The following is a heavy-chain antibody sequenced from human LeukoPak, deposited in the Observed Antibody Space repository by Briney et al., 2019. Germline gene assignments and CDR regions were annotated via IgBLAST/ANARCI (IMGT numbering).Heavy chain of an antibody. CDR2: IYYSGST. J-gene: IGHJ4*02. V-gene: IGHV4-59*08. D-gene: IGHD3-22*01. Sequence: SETLSLTCTVSGGSISSYYWSWIRQPPGKGLEWIGYIYYSGSTNYNPSLKSRVTISVDTSKNQFSLKLSSVTAADTAVYYCARASHDSYYDSSGYHGYYFNYWGQGTLVTVSS. CDR3: ARASHDSYYDSSGYHGYYFNY. CDR1: GGSISSYY.